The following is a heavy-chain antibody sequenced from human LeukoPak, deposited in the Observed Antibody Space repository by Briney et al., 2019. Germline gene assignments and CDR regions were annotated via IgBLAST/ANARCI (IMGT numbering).Heavy chain of an antibody. V-gene: IGHV3-9*01. D-gene: IGHD6-19*01. Sequence: GGSLRLSCAASGFTFDDYAMHWVRQAPGKGLEWVSGISWNSGSIGYADSVKGRFTISRDNAKNSLYLQMNSLRAEDTALYYCAKDTAVAGGVAWGQGTLVTVSS. CDR3: AKDTAVAGGVA. CDR1: GFTFDDYA. CDR2: ISWNSGSI. J-gene: IGHJ5*02.